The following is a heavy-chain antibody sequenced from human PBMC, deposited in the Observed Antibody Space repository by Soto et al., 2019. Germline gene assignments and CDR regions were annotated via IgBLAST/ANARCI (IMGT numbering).Heavy chain of an antibody. V-gene: IGHV4-34*01. J-gene: IGHJ4*02. D-gene: IGHD6-13*01. CDR2: INHSGST. CDR3: ARGSHIAAAGLDY. CDR1: GGSFSGYY. Sequence: SETLSLTCAVYGGSFSGYYWSWLRQPPGKGLQWIGEINHSGSTNYNPSLKSRVTISVDTSKNQFSLKLSSVTAADTAVYYCARGSHIAAAGLDYWGQGALVTV.